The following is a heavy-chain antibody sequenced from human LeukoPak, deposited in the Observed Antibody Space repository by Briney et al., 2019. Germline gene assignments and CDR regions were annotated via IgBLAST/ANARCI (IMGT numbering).Heavy chain of an antibody. D-gene: IGHD2-15*01. J-gene: IGHJ3*02. V-gene: IGHV4-31*03. CDR1: GGSISSDGYN. CDR3: ARYRDSGGRLAFDI. CDR2: IYYSGTT. Sequence: SETLSLTCTVSGGSISSDGYNWTWIRQHPGKGLEWIGYIYYSGTTYYNPSLESRVTLSVDTSKNQFSLRLSSVTAADTAVYYCARYRDSGGRLAFDIWGQGTMATVSS.